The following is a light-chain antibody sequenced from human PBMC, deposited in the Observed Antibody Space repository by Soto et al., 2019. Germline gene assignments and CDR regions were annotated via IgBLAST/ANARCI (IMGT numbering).Light chain of an antibody. CDR2: KVS. V-gene: IGKV2-30*01. CDR1: QSLVYSDGIAY. J-gene: IGKJ5*01. CDR3: MQATHWPIT. Sequence: DVVMTQSPLSLPVTLGQPSSISCRSNQSLVYSDGIAYFSWFQQRPGRSPRXLIYKVSNRDSGVPARFRGSGSGTDFALKISRVEADDFGVYYCMQATHWPITFGQGTRLEIK.